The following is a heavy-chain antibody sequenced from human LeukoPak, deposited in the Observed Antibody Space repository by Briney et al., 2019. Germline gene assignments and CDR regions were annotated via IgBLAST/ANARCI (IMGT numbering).Heavy chain of an antibody. Sequence: GGSLRLSCAASGFTFSSYGMHWVRQAPGKGLEWVAFIRYDGSNKYYADSVKGRFTISRDNSKNTLYLQMNSLRAEYTAVYYCAQDTYYDILTGYWGQGTLVTVSS. D-gene: IGHD3-9*01. J-gene: IGHJ4*02. CDR3: AQDTYYDILTGY. CDR2: IRYDGSNK. V-gene: IGHV3-30*02. CDR1: GFTFSSYG.